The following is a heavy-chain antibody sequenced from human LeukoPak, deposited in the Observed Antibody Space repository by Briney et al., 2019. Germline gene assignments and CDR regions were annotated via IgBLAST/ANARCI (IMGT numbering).Heavy chain of an antibody. V-gene: IGHV3-21*01. Sequence: GGSLRLSCAASGFTFSSYSMNWVRQAPGKGLEWVSSISSSSSYIYYADSVKGRFTISRDNAKNSLYLQMNSLRAEDTAVYYCARETIMNSSGWYGVIYYYYYYMDVWGKGTTVTVSS. CDR1: GFTFSSYS. CDR2: ISSSSSYI. D-gene: IGHD6-19*01. J-gene: IGHJ6*03. CDR3: ARETIMNSSGWYGVIYYYYYYMDV.